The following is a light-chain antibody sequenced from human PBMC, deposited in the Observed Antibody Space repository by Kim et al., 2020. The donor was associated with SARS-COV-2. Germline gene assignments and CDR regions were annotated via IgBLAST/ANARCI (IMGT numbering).Light chain of an antibody. CDR3: QQVFSFPYT. CDR2: EIS. J-gene: IGKJ2*01. Sequence: DIQMTQSPSSVSASVGDTVTITCRATQGLSGRLAWYQQKPGMVPKLLIYEISNLQSGVPSRFSGSGFGTDFTLTISSLQAEDFATYYCQQVFSFPYTFGQGTKLEI. CDR1: QGLSGR. V-gene: IGKV1-12*01.